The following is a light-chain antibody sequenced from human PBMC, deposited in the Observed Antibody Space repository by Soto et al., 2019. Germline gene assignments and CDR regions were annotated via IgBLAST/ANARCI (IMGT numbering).Light chain of an antibody. Sequence: QAVVTQEPSLTVSPGGTVTLTCGSSTGAVTSGLYPYWFQQKPGQAPRTLISDTSNRHSWTPARFSGSLLGGKAALTLSGAQPEDEAGYCCLLSYGGARVFGPGTKLTVL. V-gene: IGLV7-46*01. CDR2: DTS. J-gene: IGLJ1*01. CDR1: TGAVTSGLY. CDR3: LLSYGGARV.